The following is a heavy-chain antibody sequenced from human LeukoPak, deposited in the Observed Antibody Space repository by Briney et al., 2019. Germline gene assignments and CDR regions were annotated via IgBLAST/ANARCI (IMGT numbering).Heavy chain of an antibody. CDR3: ARGKFTVTKSRRTTGPGKGCMDV. CDR1: GNSISSGDNY. J-gene: IGHJ6*03. D-gene: IGHD4-17*01. Sequence: SETLSLTCTASGNSISSGDNYWSWIRQPAGKGLEWIGRIYTSGSTNYNPSLKSRVTISVDTSKNQFSLKLSSVTAADTAVYYCARGKFTVTKSRRTTGPGKGCMDVWGKGTTVTVSS. V-gene: IGHV4-61*02. CDR2: IYTSGST.